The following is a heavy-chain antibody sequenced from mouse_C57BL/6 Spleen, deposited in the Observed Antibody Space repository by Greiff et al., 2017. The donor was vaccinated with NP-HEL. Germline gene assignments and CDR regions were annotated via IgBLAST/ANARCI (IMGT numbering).Heavy chain of an antibody. CDR3: ARYLPSDY. J-gene: IGHJ2*01. CDR2: IYPGGGST. V-gene: IGHV1-55*01. CDR1: GYTFTGSW. D-gene: IGHD2-1*01. Sequence: VQLQQPGAGLVKPGASVRMSCKASGYTFTGSWITWVKQRPGQGLEWIGDIYPGGGSTNYNEKLKSKATLTVDTSSSTAYMQLSSLTSEDSAVYYCARYLPSDYWGQGTTLTVSS.